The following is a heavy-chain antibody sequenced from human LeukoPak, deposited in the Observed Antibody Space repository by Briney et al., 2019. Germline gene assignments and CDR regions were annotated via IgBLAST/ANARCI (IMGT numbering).Heavy chain of an antibody. CDR1: GYTFTSYG. CDR2: IGAYNGNT. V-gene: IGHV1-18*01. D-gene: IGHD2-15*01. Sequence: ASVKVSCKASGYTFTSYGISWVRQAPGQGLEWMGWIGAYNGNTNYAQKLQGRVTVTTDTSTSTAYMELRSLRSDDTAVYYCARDVRRSGYCSGGSCYSRLGYWGQGTLVTVSS. J-gene: IGHJ4*02. CDR3: ARDVRRSGYCSGGSCYSRLGY.